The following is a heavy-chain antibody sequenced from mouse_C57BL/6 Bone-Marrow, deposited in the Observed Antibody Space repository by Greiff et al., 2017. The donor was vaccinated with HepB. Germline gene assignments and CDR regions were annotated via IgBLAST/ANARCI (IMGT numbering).Heavy chain of an antibody. Sequence: VKLMQSGAGLVKPGGSLKLSCAASGFTFSSYAMSWVRQTPEKRLEWVAYISSGGDYIYYADTVKGRFTISRDNARNTLYLQMSSLKSEDTAMYYAVRELESNLYFDYWGKGTMVTVSA. CDR3: VRELESNLYFDY. J-gene: IGHJ3*01. CDR2: ISSGGDYI. CDR1: GFTFSSYA. D-gene: IGHD2-5*01. V-gene: IGHV5S21*01.